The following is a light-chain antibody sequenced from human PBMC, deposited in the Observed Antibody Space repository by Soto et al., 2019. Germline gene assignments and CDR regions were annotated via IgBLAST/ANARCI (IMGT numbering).Light chain of an antibody. CDR1: SSDVGGYIS. V-gene: IGLV2-8*01. CDR2: EVN. CDR3: SSYAGSNYV. J-gene: IGLJ1*01. Sequence: LTQPPSASGSPGQSVTISCTGTSSDVGGYISVSWYQQHPGKVPKLMIYEVNKRPSGVPDRFSGSRSGNTASLTVSGLQTEDEADYYCSSYAGSNYVFGTGTKVTVL.